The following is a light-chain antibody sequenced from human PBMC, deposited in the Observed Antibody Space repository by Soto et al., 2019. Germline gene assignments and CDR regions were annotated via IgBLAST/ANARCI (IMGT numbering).Light chain of an antibody. CDR1: QGIGVY. Sequence: DIQMTQSPSSLSASLGDRVTITCRASQGIGVYLAWFQQKPGKVPKLLIYAASALQSGVPSRFSGSGSGTDITLTICSLQPEDFATYYCQKYNRAPLTFGGGTKVEIK. CDR3: QKYNRAPLT. CDR2: AAS. J-gene: IGKJ4*01. V-gene: IGKV1-27*01.